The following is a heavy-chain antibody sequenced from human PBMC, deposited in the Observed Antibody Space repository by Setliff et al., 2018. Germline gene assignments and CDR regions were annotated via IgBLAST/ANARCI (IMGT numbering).Heavy chain of an antibody. CDR3: GRGGTYRYFDY. V-gene: IGHV4-59*01. CDR2: VFYNGAA. J-gene: IGHJ4*02. CDR1: GDSISDAS. Sequence: NPSETLSLTCTVSGDSISDASIMAWIRQPPGKGLEFIGYVFYNGAAEYDPSLKSRVTMSVDTSKTQFSLKLNSMTTADTAVYYCGRGGTYRYFDYWGQGTLVTVSS.